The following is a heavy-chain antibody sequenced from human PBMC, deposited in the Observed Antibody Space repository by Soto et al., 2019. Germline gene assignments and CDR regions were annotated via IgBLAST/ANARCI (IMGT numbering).Heavy chain of an antibody. D-gene: IGHD6-13*01. V-gene: IGHV4-34*01. CDR1: GGSFSDYY. Sequence: SETLSLTCAVYGGSFSDYYWSWIRQPPGKGLEWVGEINHSGSTNYNPSLKSRVTISVDTSKSQFSLKLSSLTAAVTAVYYCARDIAAADIDYWGQGTLVTVSS. CDR2: INHSGST. J-gene: IGHJ4*02. CDR3: ARDIAAADIDY.